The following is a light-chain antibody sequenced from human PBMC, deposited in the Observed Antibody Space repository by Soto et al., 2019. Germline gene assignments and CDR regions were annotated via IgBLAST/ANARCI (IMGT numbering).Light chain of an antibody. Sequence: IVLTQSPGTLSSSPGERVTLSCRASQSVDSSYLAWYQQKPGQAPRVLIFGASTRATGIPDRFSGSGSGTDFTLTISRLDPGDFAVYYCQQYGSSQFTFGPGTRVDVK. CDR1: QSVDSSY. V-gene: IGKV3-20*01. CDR2: GAS. J-gene: IGKJ3*01. CDR3: QQYGSSQFT.